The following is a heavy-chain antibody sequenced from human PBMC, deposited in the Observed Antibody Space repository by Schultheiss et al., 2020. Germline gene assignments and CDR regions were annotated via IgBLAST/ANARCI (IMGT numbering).Heavy chain of an antibody. CDR3: AKDSGAYFDTSGYRYFDF. Sequence: SETLSLTCAVSGGSISSGGYSWSWIRQPPGKGLEWIGYIYYSGSTYYNPSLKSRVTISVDTSKNQFSLKLSSVTAADTAVYYCAKDSGAYFDTSGYRYFDFRGPGTLVTVSS. CDR1: GGSISSGGYS. CDR2: IYYSGST. V-gene: IGHV4-30-4*07. D-gene: IGHD3-22*01. J-gene: IGHJ4*02.